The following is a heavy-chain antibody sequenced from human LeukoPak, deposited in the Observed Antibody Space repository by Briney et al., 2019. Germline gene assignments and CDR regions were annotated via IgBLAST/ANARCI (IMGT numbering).Heavy chain of an antibody. D-gene: IGHD6-19*01. CDR3: AKDRGAVSGINYYGMDV. CDR1: GFTVSIYA. J-gene: IGHJ6*02. V-gene: IGHV3-23*01. Sequence: GGSLRLSCAASGFTVSIYALNWVRQAPGKGLEWVSTISGISGDTYYAESVKGRFTISRDNSKSTLYLQMNSLRAEGTAVYYCAKDRGAVSGINYYGMDVWGQGTTVTVSS. CDR2: ISGISGDT.